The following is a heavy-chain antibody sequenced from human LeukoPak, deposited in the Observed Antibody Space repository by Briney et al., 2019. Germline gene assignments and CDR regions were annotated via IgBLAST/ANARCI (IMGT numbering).Heavy chain of an antibody. CDR3: ARASYYYDTSGLGALDV. J-gene: IGHJ3*01. Sequence: PGRSLRLSCAASEFIFGDYGMYWVRQAPGKGLEWVSGINWNSDRIGYADSVKGRFTISRDNAKNSLYMQMNSVRAEDTALYYCARASYYYDTSGLGALDVWGQGTTVVVSS. V-gene: IGHV3-9*01. D-gene: IGHD3-22*01. CDR1: EFIFGDYG. CDR2: INWNSDRI.